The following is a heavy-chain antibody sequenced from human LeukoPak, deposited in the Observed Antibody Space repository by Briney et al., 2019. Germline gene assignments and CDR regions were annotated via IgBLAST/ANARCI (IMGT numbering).Heavy chain of an antibody. CDR3: ATSPRGTGHR. Sequence: GGSLSLSCAASGFTFRNYWMHWVRQAPGAGLELVANIKQDGSEKYYVDSVKGRFTISRDNARNSLDLQMNSLSVEDSAVYHCATSPRGTGHRWGQGTLVTVSS. CDR1: GFTFRNYW. V-gene: IGHV3-7*01. CDR2: IKQDGSEK. J-gene: IGHJ5*02. D-gene: IGHD1-1*01.